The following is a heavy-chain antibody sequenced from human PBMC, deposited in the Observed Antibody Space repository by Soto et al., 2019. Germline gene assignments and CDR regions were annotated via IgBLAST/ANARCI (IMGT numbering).Heavy chain of an antibody. CDR1: GGTFSSYA. V-gene: IGHV1-69*06. Sequence: QVQLVQSGAEVKKPGSSVKVSCKASGGTFSSYAISWVRQAPGQGLEWMGGFIPIFGTANYAQKFQGRVKISADKATSTAYMELSSLRSEDTAVYYCAKGAGYGDPFKPWGQGTLFTVSS. CDR3: AKGAGYGDPFKP. CDR2: FIPIFGTA. J-gene: IGHJ5*02. D-gene: IGHD4-17*01.